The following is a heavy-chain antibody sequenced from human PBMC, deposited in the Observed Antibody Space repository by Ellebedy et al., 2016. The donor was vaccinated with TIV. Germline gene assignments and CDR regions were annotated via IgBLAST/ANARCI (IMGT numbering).Heavy chain of an antibody. CDR2: INYSGST. CDR1: GGSFSGYY. D-gene: IGHD6-19*01. CDR3: ARVWQWLVRPFDY. V-gene: IGHV4-34*01. Sequence: SETLSLXXAVYGGSFSGYYWSWIRQPPGKGLEWIGEINYSGSTNYNPSLKSRVTISVDTSKNQFSLKLSSVTAADTAVYYCARVWQWLVRPFDYWGQGTLVTVSS. J-gene: IGHJ4*02.